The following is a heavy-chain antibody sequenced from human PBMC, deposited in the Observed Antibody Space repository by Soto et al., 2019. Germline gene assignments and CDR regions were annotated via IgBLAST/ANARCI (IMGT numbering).Heavy chain of an antibody. Sequence: EVQLVESGGGLVQPGGSLKVSCAASGFTFSDSTIHWVRQASGKGLEWVGRIRSEVYSYATVCAASVKDRFTISRYDSKNTAYLQMNSLKIEDTAVYYCSRCSGSYCIDVWGQGTRVTVSS. CDR1: GFTFSDST. D-gene: IGHD3-10*02. CDR2: IRSEVYSYAT. J-gene: IGHJ6*02. CDR3: SRCSGSYCIDV. V-gene: IGHV3-73*02.